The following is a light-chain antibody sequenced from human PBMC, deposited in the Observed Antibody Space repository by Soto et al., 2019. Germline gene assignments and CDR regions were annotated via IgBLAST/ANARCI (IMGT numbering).Light chain of an antibody. Sequence: DIQMTQSPSSLSASVGDRVTITCRASQSITTYLNWYQQKPGKAPKFLIYATSSLQSGVPSRFSGRGSGPDFTLTSSSLQPEDFATYYCQQSFSAPWTLGQGTKVDIK. CDR3: QQSFSAPWT. CDR1: QSITTY. CDR2: ATS. J-gene: IGKJ1*01. V-gene: IGKV1-39*01.